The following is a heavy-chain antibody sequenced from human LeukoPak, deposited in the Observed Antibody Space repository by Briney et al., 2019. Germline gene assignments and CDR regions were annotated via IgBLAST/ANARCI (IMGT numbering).Heavy chain of an antibody. CDR2: IYHSGST. J-gene: IGHJ4*02. Sequence: PSETLSLTCAVSGGSISSGGYSWSWIRQPPGKGLEWIGYIYHSGSTYYNPSLKSRVTISVDRSKNQFSLKLSSVTAADTAVYYCARHLGRGVGEVFDYWGQGTLVTVSS. V-gene: IGHV4-30-2*01. CDR1: GGSISSGGYS. CDR3: ARHLGRGVGEVFDY. D-gene: IGHD1-26*01.